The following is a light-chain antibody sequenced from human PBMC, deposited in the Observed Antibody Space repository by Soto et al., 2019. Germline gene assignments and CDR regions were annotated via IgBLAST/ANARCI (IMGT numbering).Light chain of an antibody. CDR2: DAS. CDR1: QGISTL. V-gene: IGKV1-13*02. Sequence: AIKLTQSPSSLCESVGDRVTIPCRASQGISTLFAWYQQKPGKAPKLLMYDASTLESGVPSRFSGSGSGADFTLTITSLQPDDFATYYCQHYETYPLSFGGGTKVDIK. J-gene: IGKJ4*01. CDR3: QHYETYPLS.